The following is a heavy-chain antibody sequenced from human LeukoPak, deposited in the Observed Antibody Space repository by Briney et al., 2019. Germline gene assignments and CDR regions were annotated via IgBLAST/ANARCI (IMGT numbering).Heavy chain of an antibody. D-gene: IGHD1-26*01. CDR2: ISHDGRTK. V-gene: IGHV3-30*04. CDR1: GFNFDNFA. J-gene: IGHJ4*02. Sequence: GKSLTLSCVVSGFNFDNFAMHWVRQPLGKGLEWVAVISHDGRTKYYADSVKGRSTISRDNSKNTLYLQMNSLRAEDTAVYYCAKDTEPTTGGTFDYWGQGTLVTVSS. CDR3: AKDTEPTTGGTFDY.